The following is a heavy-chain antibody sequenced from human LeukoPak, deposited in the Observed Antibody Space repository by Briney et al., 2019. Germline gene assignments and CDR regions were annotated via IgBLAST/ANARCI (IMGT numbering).Heavy chain of an antibody. Sequence: ASVKVSCMASGYTFTSYYIHWVRQAPGQGLEWMGIINPSGGSTRYAQKFQGRVTMTRDTSRSTVYMELSSLRSEDTAVYYCARSPLRLTGSDYWGQGSLVTVSS. CDR1: GYTFTSYY. D-gene: IGHD3-3*01. J-gene: IGHJ4*02. V-gene: IGHV1-46*01. CDR3: ARSPLRLTGSDY. CDR2: INPSGGST.